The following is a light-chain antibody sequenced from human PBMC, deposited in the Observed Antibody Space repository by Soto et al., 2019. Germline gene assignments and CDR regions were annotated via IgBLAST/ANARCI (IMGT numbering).Light chain of an antibody. V-gene: IGLV2-14*01. CDR1: RSDVGGYKY. Sequence: QSALTQPASVSGSPGQSITISCPGTRSDVGGYKYVSWYQQHPDKAPKLIIFEVSNRPSGISSRFSGSKSGNTASLTISGLQAEDEADYYCASYTSSSTSVIFGRGTKVTVL. J-gene: IGLJ2*01. CDR3: ASYTSSSTSVI. CDR2: EVS.